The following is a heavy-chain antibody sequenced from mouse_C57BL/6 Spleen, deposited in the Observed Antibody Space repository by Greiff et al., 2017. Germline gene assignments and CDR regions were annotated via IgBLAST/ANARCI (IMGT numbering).Heavy chain of an antibody. D-gene: IGHD2-3*01. CDR2: IDPEDGEP. CDR3: ARWLLPHYYAMDY. Sequence: VQLQQSGAELVKPGASVKLSCTASGFNIKDYYMHWVKQRTEQGLEWIGRIDPEDGEPKYAPKFQGKATITADPSSNTAYLQLSSLTSEDTAVYYCARWLLPHYYAMDYWGQGTSVTVSS. V-gene: IGHV14-2*01. J-gene: IGHJ4*01. CDR1: GFNIKDYY.